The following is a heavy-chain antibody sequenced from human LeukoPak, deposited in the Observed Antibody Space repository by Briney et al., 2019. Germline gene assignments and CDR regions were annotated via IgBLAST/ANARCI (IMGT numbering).Heavy chain of an antibody. J-gene: IGHJ6*03. Sequence: GASVKVSCKASGYTFTSYGISWVRQAPGQGLGWMGWISAYNGNTNYAQKLQVRVTMTTDTSTSTAYMELRSLRSDDTAVYYCAREYSSSAKGDYYYYMDVWGKGTTVTVSS. CDR1: GYTFTSYG. V-gene: IGHV1-18*01. CDR2: ISAYNGNT. CDR3: AREYSSSAKGDYYYYMDV. D-gene: IGHD6-6*01.